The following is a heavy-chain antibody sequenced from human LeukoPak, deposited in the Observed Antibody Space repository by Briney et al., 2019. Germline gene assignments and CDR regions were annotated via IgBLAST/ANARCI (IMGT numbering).Heavy chain of an antibody. D-gene: IGHD3-22*01. V-gene: IGHV1-46*01. Sequence: ASVKVSCKASGYTFTGYYMHWVRQAPGQGLEWMGIINPSGGSTSYAQKFQGRVTMTRDTSTSTVYMELSSLRSEDTAVYYCARDDSSGYYQNWGQGTLVTVSS. CDR3: ARDDSSGYYQN. J-gene: IGHJ4*02. CDR1: GYTFTGYY. CDR2: INPSGGST.